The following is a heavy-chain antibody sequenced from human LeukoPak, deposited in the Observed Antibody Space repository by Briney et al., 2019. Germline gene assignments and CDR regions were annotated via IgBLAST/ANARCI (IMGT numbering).Heavy chain of an antibody. CDR3: TRVFVGDEYSSSGY. D-gene: IGHD6-13*01. CDR1: GFTFIRYY. CDR2: INSDGSST. V-gene: IGHV3-74*01. Sequence: PGGSRRPSCPPSGFTFIRYYRPWVRQPPGKGLVWVQRINSDGSSTTYADSVKGRFTISRDNAKNTLYLQMNSLKVEDTAVYYCTRVFVGDEYSSSGYWGQGTLVTVSS. J-gene: IGHJ4*02.